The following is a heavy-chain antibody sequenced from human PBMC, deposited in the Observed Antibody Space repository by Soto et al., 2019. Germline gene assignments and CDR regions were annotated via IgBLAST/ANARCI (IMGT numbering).Heavy chain of an antibody. D-gene: IGHD3-10*01. CDR3: AHTPYYGAPLGY. CDR2: IYWDDDK. J-gene: IGHJ4*02. Sequence: QITLKESGPTLVKPTQTLTLTCTFSGFSLSTSGVGVGWIRQPPGKALEWLALIYWDDDKRYSPSLKSRLTITRDTSKNQVVLTMTNMDPVDTATYYCAHTPYYGAPLGYWGQGTLVTVSS. V-gene: IGHV2-5*02. CDR1: GFSLSTSGVG.